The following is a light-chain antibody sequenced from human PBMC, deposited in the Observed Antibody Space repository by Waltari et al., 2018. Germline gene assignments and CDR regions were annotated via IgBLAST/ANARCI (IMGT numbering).Light chain of an antibody. CDR2: AVT. V-gene: IGLV2-14*03. Sequence: QSALTQPASVSGSPGQSITISCTGTSSDVGGYNYVSWYQQHQGKAPKLMIYAVTNRPSGVSNRVSGSKSGNTASLTISGLQAEDEADYYCSSYTSSNTLGFGTGTKVTVL. CDR1: SSDVGGYNY. J-gene: IGLJ1*01. CDR3: SSYTSSNTLG.